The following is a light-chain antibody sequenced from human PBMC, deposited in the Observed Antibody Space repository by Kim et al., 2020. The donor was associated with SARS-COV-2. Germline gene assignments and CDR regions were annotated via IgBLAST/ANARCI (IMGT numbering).Light chain of an antibody. Sequence: LGQTVRITCQGDSLRSYYASWYQQRPGQAPVLVIYGKNNRPSGIPDRFSGSSSGNTASLTITGAQAEDEADYYCNSRDSSGNHYVFGTGTKVTVL. CDR2: GKN. J-gene: IGLJ1*01. V-gene: IGLV3-19*01. CDR3: NSRDSSGNHYV. CDR1: SLRSYY.